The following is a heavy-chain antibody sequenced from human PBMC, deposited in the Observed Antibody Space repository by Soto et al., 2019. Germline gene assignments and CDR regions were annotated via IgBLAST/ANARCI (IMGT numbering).Heavy chain of an antibody. CDR2: IIPIFNTT. J-gene: IGHJ4*02. CDR1: GTRFSNYV. CDR3: AREGRGKKAGYNGLVSLGY. V-gene: IGHV1-69*06. Sequence: QVQLVQSGAEVKTPGSSLKVSCTVSGTRFSNYVISWVRQAPGQGLEWLGRIIPIFNTTQYPQKLQGRVTITADKSTNTASLELSRLRFDDTAVYYCAREGRGKKAGYNGLVSLGYWGQGTPVTVSS. D-gene: IGHD2-2*02.